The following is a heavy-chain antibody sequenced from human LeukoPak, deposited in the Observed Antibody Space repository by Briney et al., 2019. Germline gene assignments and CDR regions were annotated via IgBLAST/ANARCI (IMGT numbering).Heavy chain of an antibody. J-gene: IGHJ6*02. V-gene: IGHV3-30*19. CDR3: ARETYSSSWYYYYGMDV. CDR1: GFTFSSYG. Sequence: PGRSLGLSCAASGFTFSSYGMHWVRQAPGKGLEWVAVISYDGSNKYYADSVKGRFTISRDNSKNTLYLQMNSLRAEDTAVYYCARETYSSSWYYYYGMDVWGQGTTVTVSS. CDR2: ISYDGSNK. D-gene: IGHD6-13*01.